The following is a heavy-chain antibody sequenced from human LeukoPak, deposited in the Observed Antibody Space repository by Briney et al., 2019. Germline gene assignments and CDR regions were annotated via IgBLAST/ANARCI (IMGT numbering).Heavy chain of an antibody. V-gene: IGHV3-48*03. J-gene: IGHJ4*02. CDR2: ISSSGSTI. D-gene: IGHD5-24*01. Sequence: GGSLRLSCAASGFTFSSYEMNWVRQAPGKGLEWVSYISSSGSTIYYADSVKGRFTISRDNSKNTLYLQMNSLRAEDTALYYCAKRYGSSWGQFDYWGQGTLVTVSS. CDR3: AKRYGSSWGQFDY. CDR1: GFTFSSYE.